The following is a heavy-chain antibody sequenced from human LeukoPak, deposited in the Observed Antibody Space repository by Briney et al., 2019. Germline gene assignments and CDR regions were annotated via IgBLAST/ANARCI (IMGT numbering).Heavy chain of an antibody. D-gene: IGHD6-6*01. CDR3: ARDGKYSSSPGEFDY. V-gene: IGHV3-23*01. Sequence: PGGSLRLSCATSGFTFSDYPMSWVRLAPGKGLEWVSAITGGGGSTYYADSVKGRFTISRDNSKNTLYLQMHSLRAEDTAVYYCARDGKYSSSPGEFDYWGQGTLVTVSS. J-gene: IGHJ4*02. CDR2: ITGGGGST. CDR1: GFTFSDYP.